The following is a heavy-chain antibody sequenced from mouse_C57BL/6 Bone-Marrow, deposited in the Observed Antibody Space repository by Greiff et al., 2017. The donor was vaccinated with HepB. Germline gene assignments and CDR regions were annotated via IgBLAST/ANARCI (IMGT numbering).Heavy chain of an antibody. CDR3: ARRWLLRAMDY. D-gene: IGHD2-3*01. J-gene: IGHJ4*01. V-gene: IGHV1-18*01. Sequence: VQLKESGPELVKPGASVKIPCKASGYTFTDYNMDWVKQSHGKSLEWIGDINPNNGGTIYNQKFKGKATLTVDKSSSTAYMELRSLTSEDTAVYYCARRWLLRAMDYWGQGTSVTVSS. CDR1: GYTFTDYN. CDR2: INPNNGGT.